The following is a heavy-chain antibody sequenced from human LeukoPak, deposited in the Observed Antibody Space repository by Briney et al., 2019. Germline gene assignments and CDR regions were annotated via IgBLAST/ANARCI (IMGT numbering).Heavy chain of an antibody. CDR2: ISSSGSTI. V-gene: IGHV3-11*04. CDR1: GSTFSDYY. Sequence: GGSLRLSCAASGSTFSDYYMSWIRQATGKGLEWVSYISSSGSTIYYADSVKGRFTISRDNAKNTLYLQMNSLRAGDTAVYYCASTPNGVAAIYFDDWGQGTLVTVSS. CDR3: ASTPNGVAAIYFDD. J-gene: IGHJ4*02. D-gene: IGHD2-15*01.